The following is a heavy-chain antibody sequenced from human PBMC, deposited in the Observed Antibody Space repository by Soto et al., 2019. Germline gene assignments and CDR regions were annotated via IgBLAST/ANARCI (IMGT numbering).Heavy chain of an antibody. D-gene: IGHD1-1*01. CDR3: ARHDRGYNWNDGAFDGMDV. V-gene: IGHV4-39*01. Sequence: QLQLQESGPGLVKPSETLSLTCTVSGGSISSSSYYWGWIRQPPGKGLEWIGSIYYSGSTYYNPSLKSRVTISVDTSKNQFSLKLSSVTAADTAVYYCARHDRGYNWNDGAFDGMDVWGQGTTVTVSS. J-gene: IGHJ6*02. CDR1: GGSISSSSYY. CDR2: IYYSGST.